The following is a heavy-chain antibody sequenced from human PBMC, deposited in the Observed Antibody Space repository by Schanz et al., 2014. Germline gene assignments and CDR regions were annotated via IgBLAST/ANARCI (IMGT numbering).Heavy chain of an antibody. CDR1: GYRFIGYY. J-gene: IGHJ3*01. V-gene: IGHV1-2*06. D-gene: IGHD3-3*01. Sequence: QVLLVQSGAEVKKPGASVKVSCKASGYRFIGYYVHWVRQAPGQGLEWMGRVSPYSGDTNYAQMFQGRVTVTTDTSITTVYMEVNSLTSDDTAVFYCARTASHDVWRGYIPHYAFDLWGQGTVVIVSS. CDR2: VSPYSGDT. CDR3: ARTASHDVWRGYIPHYAFDL.